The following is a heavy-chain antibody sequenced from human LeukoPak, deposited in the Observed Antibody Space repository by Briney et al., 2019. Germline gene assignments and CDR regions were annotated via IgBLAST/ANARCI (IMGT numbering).Heavy chain of an antibody. CDR2: INHSGST. D-gene: IGHD3-10*01. Sequence: SETLSLTCAIYGGSFSGYYWSWIRQPPGKGLEWIGEINHSGSTNYNPSLKSRVTISVDTSKNQFSLKLSSVTAADTAVYYCARLGRMVRGVIIRYYYMDVWGKGTTVTISS. J-gene: IGHJ6*03. CDR1: GGSFSGYY. V-gene: IGHV4-34*01. CDR3: ARLGRMVRGVIIRYYYMDV.